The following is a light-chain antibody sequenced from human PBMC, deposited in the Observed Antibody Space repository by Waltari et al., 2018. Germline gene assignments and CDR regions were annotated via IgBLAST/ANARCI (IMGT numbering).Light chain of an antibody. CDR3: QQYNSYPLT. V-gene: IGKV1-5*03. CDR2: KAS. CDR1: QSISSW. Sequence: DIQMTQSPSTLSASVGDRVTITCRASQSISSWLAWYQQKPGKAPKLLIYKASSLESGVPSRFGGSGSGTEFTLTISSLQPDDFATYYCQQYNSYPLTFGQGTKVEIK. J-gene: IGKJ1*01.